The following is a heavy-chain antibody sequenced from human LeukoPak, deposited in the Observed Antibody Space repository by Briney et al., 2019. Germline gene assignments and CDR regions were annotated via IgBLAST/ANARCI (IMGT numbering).Heavy chain of an antibody. D-gene: IGHD3-16*01. J-gene: IGHJ3*02. Sequence: ASVKVSCKASGYTFTGYYMHWVRQAPGQGLEWMGWINPNSGGTNYAQKFQGRVTMTRDTSISTAYMELSRLRSDDTAVYYCARSRGRIMITFGGGPDAFDIWGQGTMVTVSS. V-gene: IGHV1-2*02. CDR3: ARSRGRIMITFGGGPDAFDI. CDR1: GYTFTGYY. CDR2: INPNSGGT.